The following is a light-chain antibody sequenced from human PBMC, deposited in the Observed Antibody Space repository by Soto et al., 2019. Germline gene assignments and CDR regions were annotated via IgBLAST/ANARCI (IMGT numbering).Light chain of an antibody. CDR2: AAS. Sequence: NNSPSTVSSSAEDTVNMTCRASESIDNWLAWYQQKPGKAPKLLLFAASTLVGGVPSRFSGSGSGTEFTLTISSLQPDDFATYYCQQYSSFFRTFGQVTKVDIK. CDR1: ESIDNW. V-gene: IGKV1-5*01. J-gene: IGKJ1*01. CDR3: QQYSSFFRT.